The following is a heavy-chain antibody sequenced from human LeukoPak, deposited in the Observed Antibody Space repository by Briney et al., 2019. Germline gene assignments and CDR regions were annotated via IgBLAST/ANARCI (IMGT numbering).Heavy chain of an antibody. CDR2: VNHSGYT. CDR1: GVSFSTYY. D-gene: IGHD4-17*01. CDR3: ARQLYGSDY. V-gene: IGHV4-34*01. Sequence: SETLSLTCDVSGVSFSTYYWSRIRQSPEKGLEWIGEVNHSGYTNYNPSLKGRVTISVDTSKNQFSLKLSSVTAADTAVYYCARQLYGSDYWGQGTLATVSS. J-gene: IGHJ4*02.